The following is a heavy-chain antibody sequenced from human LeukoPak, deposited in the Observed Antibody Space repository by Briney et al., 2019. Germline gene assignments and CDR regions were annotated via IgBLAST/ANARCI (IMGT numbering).Heavy chain of an antibody. J-gene: IGHJ4*02. CDR2: IKSGGSGT. CDR3: ARDTSGWGY. D-gene: IGHD6-19*01. CDR1: GFTFSDYW. V-gene: IGHV3-74*03. Sequence: GGSLRLSCAASGFTFSDYWMHWVRQAPGKGLVWVSRIKSGGSGTTYADSVKGRFTISRDNARNTLYLQMNSLRAEDTAVYYCARDTSGWGYWGQGTLVTVSS.